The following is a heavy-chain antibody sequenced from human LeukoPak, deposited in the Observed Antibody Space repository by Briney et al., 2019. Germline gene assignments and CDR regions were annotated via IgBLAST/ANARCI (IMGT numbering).Heavy chain of an antibody. J-gene: IGHJ6*03. V-gene: IGHV3-48*01. Sequence: GGSLRLSSAASGFNYSSYTMNWVRQAPGMGLEWLSYISASRDITYYADSVKGRFTISRDNAKNSLYLQMNSLRAEDTAVYYCVRGSLASGVVVYYYYYLDVWGKGTTVTVFS. D-gene: IGHD3-3*01. CDR2: ISASRDIT. CDR3: VRGSLASGVVVYYYYYLDV. CDR1: GFNYSSYT.